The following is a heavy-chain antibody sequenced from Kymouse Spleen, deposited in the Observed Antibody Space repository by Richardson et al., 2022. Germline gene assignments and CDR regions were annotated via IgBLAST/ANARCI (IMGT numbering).Heavy chain of an antibody. CDR2: INHSGST. Sequence: QVQLQQWGAGLLKPSETLSLTCAVYGGSFSGYYWSWIRQPPGKGLEWIGEINHSGSTNYNPSLKSRVTISVDTSKNQFSLKLSSVTAADTAVYYCARARITMVRGVTYYYGMDVWGQGTTVTVSS. CDR3: ARARITMVRGVTYYYGMDV. J-gene: IGHJ6*02. CDR1: GGSFSGYY. D-gene: IGHD3-10*01. V-gene: IGHV4-34*01.